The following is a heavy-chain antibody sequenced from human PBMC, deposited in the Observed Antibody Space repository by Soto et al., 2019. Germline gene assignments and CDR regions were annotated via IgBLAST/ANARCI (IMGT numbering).Heavy chain of an antibody. D-gene: IGHD6-19*01. V-gene: IGHV1-8*02. CDR3: ATRVPYSSGWNT. CDR1: GYTFTAYH. J-gene: IGHJ4*02. Sequence: QVQLVQSGAEVKKPGASVTVSCKASGYTFTAYHINWVRQVTGQGLEWMGWMNPNNGDTGYVQKFQGRVTMTRNTAIRTADMKLSSLRSDDTAVYYCATRVPYSSGWNTWGQGTQVTVSS. CDR2: MNPNNGDT.